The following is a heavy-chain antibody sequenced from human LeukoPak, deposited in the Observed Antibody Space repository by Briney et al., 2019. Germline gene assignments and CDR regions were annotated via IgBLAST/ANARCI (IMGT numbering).Heavy chain of an antibody. CDR1: GFIFRSYW. V-gene: IGHV3-7*01. D-gene: IGHD1-7*01. CDR2: IDEHGFKT. J-gene: IGHJ4*02. Sequence: GGSLRLSCAASGFIFRSYWMVWVRQAPGKGLEWVASIDEHGFKTYYAASVTGRFTISKDTAKNSLDLQMNSLRAEDKAVYYCARDGITCTRDYWGQGALVTVFS. CDR3: ARDGITCTRDY.